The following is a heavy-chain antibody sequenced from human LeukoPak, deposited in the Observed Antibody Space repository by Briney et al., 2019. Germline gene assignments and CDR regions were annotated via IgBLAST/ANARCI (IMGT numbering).Heavy chain of an antibody. Sequence: SETLSLTCTVSGGSISSYYWSWIRQPPGKGLEWIGEINHSGSTNYNPSLKSRVTISVDTSKNQFSLKLSSVTAADTAVYYCARACSGGSCYSVIDYWGQGTLVTVSS. CDR2: INHSGST. V-gene: IGHV4-34*01. J-gene: IGHJ4*02. D-gene: IGHD2-15*01. CDR1: GGSISSYY. CDR3: ARACSGGSCYSVIDY.